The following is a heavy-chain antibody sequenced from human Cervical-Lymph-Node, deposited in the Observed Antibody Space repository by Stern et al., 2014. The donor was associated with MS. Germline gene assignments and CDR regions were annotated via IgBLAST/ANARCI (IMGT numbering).Heavy chain of an antibody. V-gene: IGHV1-8*01. J-gene: IGHJ4*02. CDR2: MNPNSGNT. Sequence: VHLVESGAEVRKPGASMKVSCKASGYTFTSFDIHWVRQATGQGLEWMGWMNPNSGNTVYAQKCQGRVTMTRNTSISTAYMELSSLRSEDTAVYYCARGGITGTTSFDYWGQGTLVTVSS. D-gene: IGHD1-7*01. CDR1: GYTFTSFD. CDR3: ARGGITGTTSFDY.